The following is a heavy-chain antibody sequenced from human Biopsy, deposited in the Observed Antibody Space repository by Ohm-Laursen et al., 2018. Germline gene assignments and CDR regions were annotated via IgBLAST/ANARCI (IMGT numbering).Heavy chain of an antibody. D-gene: IGHD6-19*01. Sequence: GTLSLTCPVSGYSISSDYRWGWIRQAPGKTLEWLGNIFKDGNTHYNPSLRSRPIISIDTSKNQFSLMMTSVSGADTAVYFCARVGSGWAPFDKWGPGTLVTVSS. J-gene: IGHJ4*02. CDR2: IFKDGNT. V-gene: IGHV4-38-2*02. CDR3: ARVGSGWAPFDK. CDR1: GYSISSDYR.